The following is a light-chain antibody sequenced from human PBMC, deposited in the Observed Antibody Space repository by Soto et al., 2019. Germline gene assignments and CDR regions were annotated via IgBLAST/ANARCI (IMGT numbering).Light chain of an antibody. CDR3: QQYGSSPLT. J-gene: IGKJ3*01. CDR2: GAS. CDR1: QSVSSSY. Sequence: EIVLTQSPGTLSLSPGERATLSCRASQSVSSSYLAWYQKKPGQAPRLLIYGASSRATGSPDRFSGSGSGTDFTLTISRLEPEDFAVYYCQQYGSSPLTFGPGTKVDIK. V-gene: IGKV3-20*01.